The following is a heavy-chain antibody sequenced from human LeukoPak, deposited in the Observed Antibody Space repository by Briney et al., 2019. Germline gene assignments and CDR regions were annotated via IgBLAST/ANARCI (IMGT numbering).Heavy chain of an antibody. Sequence: SETLSLTCTVSGGSISSYYWSWIRQPPGRGLEWIGYIYYSGSTNYNPSLKSRVTISVDTSKNQFSLKLSSVTAADTAVYYCARAVYGGKIFDYWGQGTLVTVSS. CDR1: GGSISSYY. CDR2: IYYSGST. J-gene: IGHJ4*02. V-gene: IGHV4-59*01. CDR3: ARAVYGGKIFDY. D-gene: IGHD4-23*01.